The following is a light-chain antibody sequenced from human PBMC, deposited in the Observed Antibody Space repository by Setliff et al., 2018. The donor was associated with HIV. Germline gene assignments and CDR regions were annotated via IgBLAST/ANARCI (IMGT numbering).Light chain of an antibody. CDR2: EGN. Sequence: NFMLTQPHSVSESPGKTVTISCTRSSGSIASNYVQWYQQRPGSSPTTVIYEGNQRPYGVPDRFSGSKSGNTASLTISGLQAEDEADYYCSSYTNSITLYVFGSGTKV. CDR1: SGSIASNY. CDR3: SSYTNSITLYV. J-gene: IGLJ1*01. V-gene: IGLV6-57*01.